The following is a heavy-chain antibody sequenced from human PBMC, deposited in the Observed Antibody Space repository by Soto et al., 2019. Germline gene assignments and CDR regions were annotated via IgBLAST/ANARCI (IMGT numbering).Heavy chain of an antibody. V-gene: IGHV3-53*01. CDR3: AGTGLGIAAAGTGGGDY. Sequence: EVQLVESGGGLIQPGGSLRLSCAASGFTVSSNYMSWVRQAPGKGLEWVSVIYSGGSTYYADFVKGRFTISRDNSKNTLYLQMNSLRAEDTAVYYCAGTGLGIAAAGTGGGDYWGQGTLVTVSS. D-gene: IGHD6-13*01. CDR1: GFTVSSNY. J-gene: IGHJ4*02. CDR2: IYSGGST.